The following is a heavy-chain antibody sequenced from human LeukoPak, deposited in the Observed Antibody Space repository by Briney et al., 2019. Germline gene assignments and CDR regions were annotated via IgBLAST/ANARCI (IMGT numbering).Heavy chain of an antibody. CDR2: ISGSGGST. CDR3: AKDRYGGTLFDY. D-gene: IGHD4-23*01. J-gene: IGHJ4*02. V-gene: IGHV3-23*01. Sequence: GGSLRLSCAASGFTLSSYAMSWVRQAPGKGLEWVSAISGSGGSTYYAESVKGRFTISRDNSKNTLYLQMNSLRAEDTAVYYCAKDRYGGTLFDYWGQGTLVTVSS. CDR1: GFTLSSYA.